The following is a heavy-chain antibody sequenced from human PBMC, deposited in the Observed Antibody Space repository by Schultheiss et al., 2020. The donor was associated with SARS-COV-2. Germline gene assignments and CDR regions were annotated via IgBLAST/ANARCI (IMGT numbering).Heavy chain of an antibody. J-gene: IGHJ6*02. CDR3: ARGSIAAAGSTRNHMDV. CDR2: ISYDGSNK. CDR1: GFTFSSYA. D-gene: IGHD6-13*01. V-gene: IGHV3-30-3*01. Sequence: GGSLRLSCAASGFTFSSYAMHWVRQAPGKGLEWVAVISYDGSNKYYADSVKGRFTISRDNSKNTLYLQMNSLRAEDTAVYYCARGSIAAAGSTRNHMDVWGQGTTVTVSS.